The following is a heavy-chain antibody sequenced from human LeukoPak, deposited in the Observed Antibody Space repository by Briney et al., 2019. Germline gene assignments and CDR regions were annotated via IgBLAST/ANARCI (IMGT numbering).Heavy chain of an antibody. D-gene: IGHD6-19*01. J-gene: IGHJ1*01. CDR2: IKQDGSEK. CDR1: GFTFSSYW. CDR3: AKAGIRFSSGWYFTEYFQH. V-gene: IGHV3-7*01. Sequence: GGSLRLSCAASGFTFSSYWVSWVRQAPGKGLEWVANIKQDGSEKYYVDSVKGRFTISRDNAKNSLYLQMNSLRAGDTAVYYCAKAGIRFSSGWYFTEYFQHWGQGTLVTVSS.